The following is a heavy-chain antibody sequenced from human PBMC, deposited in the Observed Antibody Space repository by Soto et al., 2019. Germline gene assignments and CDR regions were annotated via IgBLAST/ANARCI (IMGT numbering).Heavy chain of an antibody. D-gene: IGHD2-2*02. V-gene: IGHV1-58*01. CDR3: AADPMAYCSSTSCYNYYYGMDV. CDR1: GFTFTSSA. J-gene: IGHJ6*02. Sequence: SVKVSCKASGFTFTSSAVQWVREARGQRLEWIGWIVVGSGNTNYAQKFQERVTITRDMSTSTAYMELSSLRSEDTAVYYCAADPMAYCSSTSCYNYYYGMDVWGQGTTVTVSS. CDR2: IVVGSGNT.